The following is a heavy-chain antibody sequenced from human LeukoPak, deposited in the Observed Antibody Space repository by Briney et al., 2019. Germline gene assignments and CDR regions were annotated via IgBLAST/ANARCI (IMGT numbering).Heavy chain of an antibody. V-gene: IGHV4-34*01. CDR3: AAITMVRGVPYDWFDR. CDR2: INHSGST. D-gene: IGHD3-10*01. J-gene: IGHJ5*02. CDR1: GGSFSGYY. Sequence: SETLSLTCAVYGGSFSGYYWSWIRQPPGKGLEWIGEINHSGSTNYNPSLKSRVTISVDTSKNQFSLKLSSVTAADTAVYYCAAITMVRGVPYDWFDRWGQGSLVTVSS.